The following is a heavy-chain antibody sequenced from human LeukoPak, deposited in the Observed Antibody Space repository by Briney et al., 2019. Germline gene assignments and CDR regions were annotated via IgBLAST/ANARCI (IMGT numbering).Heavy chain of an antibody. CDR1: GVSFSGYY. Sequence: PSETLSLTCAVYGVSFSGYYLSWIRQPPGKGLEWIGEINHGGSTNYYPSITTRDNISIDTYKNLFSLKLNSMAAADTAICYCARVHQVAVDYWGQGTLVTVSS. CDR3: ARVHQVAVDY. J-gene: IGHJ4*02. D-gene: IGHD6-19*01. CDR2: INHGGST. V-gene: IGHV4-34*01.